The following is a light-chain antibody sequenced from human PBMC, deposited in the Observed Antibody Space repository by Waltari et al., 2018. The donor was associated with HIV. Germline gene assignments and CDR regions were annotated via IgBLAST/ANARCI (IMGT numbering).Light chain of an antibody. Sequence: QPVLTQPPSASGSLGASVKLTCTLSSCHSSNAIAWHQQQPEKGPRSLMKVNSDGSHNRGAGIPDRFSGSTYGAERYLTISSLQSEDEADYYCQTWGTGIAVFGGGTKLTVL. J-gene: IGLJ3*02. CDR3: QTWGTGIAV. CDR1: SCHSSNA. V-gene: IGLV4-69*01. CDR2: VNSDGSH.